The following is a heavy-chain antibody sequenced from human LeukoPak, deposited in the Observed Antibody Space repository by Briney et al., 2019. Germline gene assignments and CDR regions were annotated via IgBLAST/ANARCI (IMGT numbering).Heavy chain of an antibody. J-gene: IGHJ4*02. CDR1: GFTFSSYS. Sequence: GGSLRLSCAASGFTFSSYSMNWVRQAPGKGLEWVSSISSSSLYIYYADSVKGRFTISRDNAKNSLYLQMNSLRAEDTALYYCARNFGGGDSSGPYSWGQGTQVTVSS. CDR3: ARNFGGGDSSGPYS. CDR2: ISSSSLYI. V-gene: IGHV3-21*04. D-gene: IGHD3-22*01.